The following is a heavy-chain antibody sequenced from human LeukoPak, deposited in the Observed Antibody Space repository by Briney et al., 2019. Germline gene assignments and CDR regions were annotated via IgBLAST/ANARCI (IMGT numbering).Heavy chain of an antibody. CDR3: ARVNYGDYGTDWYFDL. Sequence: GGSLRLSCAASGFTFSSYAMSWVRQAPGKGLEWVSSISSSSTYIYHADSVKGRFTISRDNAQKSMYLQMNSLRAEDTAVYYCARVNYGDYGTDWYFDLWGRGTLVTVSS. J-gene: IGHJ2*01. CDR1: GFTFSSYA. D-gene: IGHD4-17*01. CDR2: ISSSSTYI. V-gene: IGHV3-21*01.